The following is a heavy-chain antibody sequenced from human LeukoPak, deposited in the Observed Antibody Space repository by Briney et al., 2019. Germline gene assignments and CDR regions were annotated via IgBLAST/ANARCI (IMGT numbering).Heavy chain of an antibody. V-gene: IGHV4-59*08. CDR3: ARHGGGSYFDYGGNWFDP. CDR1: GGSISSYY. J-gene: IGHJ5*02. D-gene: IGHD1-26*01. CDR2: IYYSGST. Sequence: SETLSLTCTVSGGSISSYYWSWIRQPPGKGLEWIGYIYYSGSTNYNPSLKSRVTISVDTSKNQFSLKLSSVTAADTAVYYCARHGGGSYFDYGGNWFDPWGQGTLVTVSS.